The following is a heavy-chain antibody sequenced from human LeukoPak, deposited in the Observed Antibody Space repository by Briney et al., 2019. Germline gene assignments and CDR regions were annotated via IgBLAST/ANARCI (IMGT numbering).Heavy chain of an antibody. CDR1: GYTFTSYD. J-gene: IGHJ6*02. CDR2: MNPNSGNT. V-gene: IGHV1-8*01. CDR3: ARRAEYSSGWYPHYYYYGMDV. D-gene: IGHD6-19*01. Sequence: EASVKVSCKASGYTFTSYDINWVRQAAGQGLERMGWMNPNSGNTGYAQKFQGRVTMTRNTSISTAYMELSSLRSEDTAVYYCARRAEYSSGWYPHYYYYGMDVWGQGTTVTVSS.